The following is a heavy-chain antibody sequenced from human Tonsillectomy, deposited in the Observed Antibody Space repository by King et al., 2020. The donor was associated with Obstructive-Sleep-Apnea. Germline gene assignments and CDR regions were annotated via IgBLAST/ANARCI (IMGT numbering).Heavy chain of an antibody. V-gene: IGHV1-2*04. Sequence: AQLVQSGAEVKKPGASVKVSCKASGYTFSGYYMHWVRQAPGQGLEWMGWINPKSGGTHYAQKFQGWVTMSRGTSISTAYMELSRLRPDDTAVYYCAREDSGRYYEHGMDVWGQGTTVTVSS. CDR2: INPKSGGT. D-gene: IGHD1-26*01. J-gene: IGHJ6*02. CDR1: GYTFSGYY. CDR3: AREDSGRYYEHGMDV.